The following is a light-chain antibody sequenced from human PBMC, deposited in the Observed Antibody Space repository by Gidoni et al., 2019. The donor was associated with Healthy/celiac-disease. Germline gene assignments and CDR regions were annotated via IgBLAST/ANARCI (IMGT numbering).Light chain of an antibody. CDR2: DAS. CDR3: QQRSNWPLT. V-gene: IGKV3-11*01. Sequence: EIVLTQSPATLSLSPGERATLSCRASQSVSSYLAWYQQKPGQAPRLLIYDASNRATGIPARFSGSWSGTDFTLTISSLEPEDFAVYYCQQRSNWPLTFXXXTKXEIK. J-gene: IGKJ2*01. CDR1: QSVSSY.